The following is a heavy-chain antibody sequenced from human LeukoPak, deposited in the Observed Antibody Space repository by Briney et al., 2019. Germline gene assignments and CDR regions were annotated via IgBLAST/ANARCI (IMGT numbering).Heavy chain of an antibody. J-gene: IGHJ6*03. V-gene: IGHV1-18*01. CDR1: GYTFTSYG. CDR2: IITYNGNT. Sequence: ASVKVSCKTSGYTFTSYGLSWVRQAPGQGLEWMGWIITYNGNTYYSQKLQGRVTMTTDTSTSTAYMELRSLRSDNTAVYYCAKTTVTSEEYFYYYMDVWGKGTTVTVSS. CDR3: AKTTVTSEEYFYYYMDV. D-gene: IGHD4-17*01.